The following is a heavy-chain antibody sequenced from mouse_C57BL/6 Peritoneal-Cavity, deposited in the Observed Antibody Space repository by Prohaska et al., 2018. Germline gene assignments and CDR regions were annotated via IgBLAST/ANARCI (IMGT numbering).Heavy chain of an antibody. Sequence: QIQLQHSGPELVKPGASVKISCKASGYTFTDYYINWVKQRPGQGLEWIGWIYPGRGNTKDKEMFKGKATLTVDTSSSTAYMQLSSLTSEDSAVYFCARNSGSYYGSSDWYFDVGCTGTTVIVSS. V-gene: IGHV1-84*01. CDR2: IYPGRGNT. CDR3: ARNSGSYYGSSDWYFDV. J-gene: IGHJ1*03. D-gene: IGHD1-1*01. CDR1: GYTFTDYY.